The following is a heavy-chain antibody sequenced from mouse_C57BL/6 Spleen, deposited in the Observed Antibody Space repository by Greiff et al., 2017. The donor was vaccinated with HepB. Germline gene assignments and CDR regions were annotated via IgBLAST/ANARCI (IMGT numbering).Heavy chain of an antibody. CDR3: ARQGYYGNYFDV. CDR1: GFTFSSYA. Sequence: EVQLVESGGGLVKPGGSLKLSCAASGFTFSSYAMSWVRQTPEKRLEWVATISDGGSYTYYPDNVKGRFTISRDNAKNNLYLQMSHLKSEDTAMYYCARQGYYGNYFDVWGTGTTVTVSS. D-gene: IGHD1-1*01. J-gene: IGHJ1*03. V-gene: IGHV5-4*01. CDR2: ISDGGSYT.